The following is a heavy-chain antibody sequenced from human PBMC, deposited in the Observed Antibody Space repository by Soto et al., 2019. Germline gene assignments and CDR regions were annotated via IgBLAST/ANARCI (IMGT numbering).Heavy chain of an antibody. J-gene: IGHJ5*02. Sequence: QVQLVQSGAEVKKPGASVKVSCKASGYTFTSYGISWVRQAPGQGLEWMGWISAYNGNTNYAQKVQGRVTMTTDTAASAADMELRSLRSDDTAVYYCARYRATINSFWFDPWGEGTLVTVSS. D-gene: IGHD5-12*01. V-gene: IGHV1-18*01. CDR1: GYTFTSYG. CDR2: ISAYNGNT. CDR3: ARYRATINSFWFDP.